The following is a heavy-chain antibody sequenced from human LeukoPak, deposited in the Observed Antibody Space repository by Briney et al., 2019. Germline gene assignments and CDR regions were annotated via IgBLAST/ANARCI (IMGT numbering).Heavy chain of an antibody. J-gene: IGHJ5*02. D-gene: IGHD3-3*01. Sequence: SQTLSLSCTVSGGSISSGGYYRSWIRQPPGKGLEWIGYIYHSGSTYYNPSLKSRVTISVDRSKNQFSLKLSSVTAADTAVYYCARDRASGGVVIRANNWFDPWGQGTLVTVSS. CDR1: GGSISSGGYY. CDR2: IYHSGST. CDR3: ARDRASGGVVIRANNWFDP. V-gene: IGHV4-30-2*01.